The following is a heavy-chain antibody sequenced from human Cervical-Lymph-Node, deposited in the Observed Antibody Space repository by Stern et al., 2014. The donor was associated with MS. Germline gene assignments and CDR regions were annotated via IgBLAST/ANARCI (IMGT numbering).Heavy chain of an antibody. J-gene: IGHJ4*02. CDR2: LYYSGSA. CDR1: GVSISSGGYY. D-gene: IGHD3-22*01. Sequence: QVQLQESGPGLVKPSQTLSLTCTVSGVSISSGGYYWSWIRPHPGKGLVWVGYLYYSGSAYYHPSIKSRVTMSADTTKNQFSLKMSSVTAADTAVYYCASGGPNYDSSGYYYFDYWGQGTLVTVSS. V-gene: IGHV4-31*03. CDR3: ASGGPNYDSSGYYYFDY.